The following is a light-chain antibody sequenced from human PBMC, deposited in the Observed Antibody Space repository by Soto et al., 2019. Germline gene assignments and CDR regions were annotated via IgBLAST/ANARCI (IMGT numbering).Light chain of an antibody. V-gene: IGLV2-8*01. J-gene: IGLJ2*01. CDR3: SSYAGSNNLG. Sequence: QSALTQPPSASGSPGQSVTISCTGTSSDVGGYNYVSWYQQHPGKAPKLMIYVVSKRPSGVPDRFSGSKSGNTASLTVSGLQAEDEADYYCSSYAGSNNLGFGGGTKVTVL. CDR1: SSDVGGYNY. CDR2: VVS.